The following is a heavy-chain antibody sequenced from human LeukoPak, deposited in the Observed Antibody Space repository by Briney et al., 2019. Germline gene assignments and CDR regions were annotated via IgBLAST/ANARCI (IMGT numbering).Heavy chain of an antibody. CDR2: IIPILGIA. Sequence: ASVKVSCKASGGTFSSYAISWVRQAPGQGLEWMGRIIPILGIANYAQKFQGRVTITADKSTSTAYMELSSLRSEDTAVYYCARASVRGSFFNYFDYWGQGTLVTVSS. V-gene: IGHV1-69*04. CDR1: GGTFSSYA. J-gene: IGHJ4*02. D-gene: IGHD3-16*01. CDR3: ARASVRGSFFNYFDY.